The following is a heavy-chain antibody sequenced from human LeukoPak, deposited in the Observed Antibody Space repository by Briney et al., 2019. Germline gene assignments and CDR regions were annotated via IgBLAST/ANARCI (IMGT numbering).Heavy chain of an antibody. CDR2: INPNSGST. J-gene: IGHJ4*02. CDR3: ARRYCSSTSCYADPGFDY. D-gene: IGHD2-2*01. Sequence: SVKVSCKASGYTFTGYYMHWVRQAPGQGLEWMGWINPNSGSTNYAQKFQGRVTMTRDTSISTAYMELSRLRSDDTAVYYCARRYCSSTSCYADPGFDYWGQGTLVTVSS. CDR1: GYTFTGYY. V-gene: IGHV1-2*02.